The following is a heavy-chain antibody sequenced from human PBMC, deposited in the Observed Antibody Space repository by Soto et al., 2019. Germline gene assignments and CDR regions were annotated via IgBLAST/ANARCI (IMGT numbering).Heavy chain of an antibody. CDR3: ATRRGDIVGDTTPYDAFDI. J-gene: IGHJ3*02. D-gene: IGHD1-26*01. Sequence: VXSVKVSCKASGYPFTGYYMHWVRQAPGQGLEWMGWINPNSGGTNYAQKFQGRVTMTRDTSISTAYMELSRLRSDDTAVYYCATRRGDIVGDTTPYDAFDIWGQGTMVTVSS. CDR2: INPNSGGT. V-gene: IGHV1-2*02. CDR1: GYPFTGYY.